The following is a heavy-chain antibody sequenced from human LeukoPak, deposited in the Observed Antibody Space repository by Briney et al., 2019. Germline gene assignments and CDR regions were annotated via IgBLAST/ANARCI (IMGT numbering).Heavy chain of an antibody. D-gene: IGHD6-19*01. CDR3: ARGLERDSSGWYAAFDI. Sequence: ASVKVSCKPSGYTFTGYFMHWVRQASGQGLEWMGWINPNSGGTNYAQSFQGRVTMTRDTLISTAYMELSRLRSDDTAVYYCARGLERDSSGWYAAFDIWGQGTMVPVSS. V-gene: IGHV1-2*02. J-gene: IGHJ3*02. CDR1: GYTFTGYF. CDR2: INPNSGGT.